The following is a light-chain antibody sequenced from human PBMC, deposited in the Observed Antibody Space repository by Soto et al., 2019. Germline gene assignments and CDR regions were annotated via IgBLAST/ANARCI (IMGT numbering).Light chain of an antibody. CDR3: SSYTTSSTLL. J-gene: IGLJ1*01. V-gene: IGLV2-14*01. CDR2: EVS. CDR1: SSDVGNYNY. Sequence: QSVLTQPASVSGSPGQSTTISCAGTSSDVGNYNYVSWFQQHPGKAPQLIIFEVSYRPSGISNRFSGSKSGNTASLTISGLQGEDEAIYYCSSYTTSSTLLFGPGTKVTVL.